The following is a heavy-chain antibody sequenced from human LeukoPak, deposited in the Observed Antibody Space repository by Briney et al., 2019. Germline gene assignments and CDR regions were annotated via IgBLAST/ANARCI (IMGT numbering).Heavy chain of an antibody. V-gene: IGHV3-64*02. CDR3: AREHCTTNSCYIWGLGY. Sequence: GGSLRLSCAASGFSFSTYTMRWVRQAPGKGLEYVSGIASNGGTKYYADSVKGRFTISRDNFKNTVYLQMDSLRTEDMAVYYCAREHCTTNSCYIWGLGYWGQGTLVTVSS. J-gene: IGHJ4*02. D-gene: IGHD2-2*02. CDR2: IASNGGTK. CDR1: GFSFSTYT.